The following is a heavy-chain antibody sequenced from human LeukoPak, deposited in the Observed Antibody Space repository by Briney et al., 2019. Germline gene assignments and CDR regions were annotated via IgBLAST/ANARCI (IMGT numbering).Heavy chain of an antibody. Sequence: GRSLRLSCAASGFTFDDYAMHWVRQAPGKGLEWVSGISWNSGSIGYADSVKGRFTISRDNAKNSLYLQMNSLRAEDTALYYCAKDITLYGSGNMDVWGQGTTVTVSS. J-gene: IGHJ6*02. CDR2: ISWNSGSI. CDR1: GFTFDDYA. V-gene: IGHV3-9*01. D-gene: IGHD3-10*01. CDR3: AKDITLYGSGNMDV.